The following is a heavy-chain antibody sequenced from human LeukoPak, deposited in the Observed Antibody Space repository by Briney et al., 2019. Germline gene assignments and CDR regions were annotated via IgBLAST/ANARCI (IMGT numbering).Heavy chain of an antibody. D-gene: IGHD3-10*01. CDR3: AKLKRVGIAPFDD. Sequence: PGGSLRLSCAASGFTFSHFAMSWVRQAPGKGLHWVSTISGSGNKTYYADSVKGRFTISRDNSKNTLYLQMTGLRAEDTAVYYCAKLKRVGIAPFDDWGQGTLVTVSS. J-gene: IGHJ4*02. V-gene: IGHV3-23*01. CDR1: GFTFSHFA. CDR2: ISGSGNKT.